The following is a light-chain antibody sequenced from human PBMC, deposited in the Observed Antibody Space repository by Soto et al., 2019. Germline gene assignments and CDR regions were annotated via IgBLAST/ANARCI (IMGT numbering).Light chain of an antibody. CDR2: GNR. CDR3: QSFDSILSGYV. V-gene: IGLV1-40*01. Sequence: QAVLTQAPSVSGAPGQRVIISCTGGSSNSGAGYEVHWYQQFPGAVPKLLIYGNRYRPSGVPDRFSGSKSGTSASLAITGLQAEDEADYYCQSFDSILSGYVFGTGTKLTVL. CDR1: SSNSGAGYE. J-gene: IGLJ1*01.